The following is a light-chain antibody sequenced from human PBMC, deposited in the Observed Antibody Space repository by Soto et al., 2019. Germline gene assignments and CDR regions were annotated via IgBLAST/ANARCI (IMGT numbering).Light chain of an antibody. CDR1: SSDVGSYNL. CDR2: EGT. Sequence: QSALTHPASVSGSPGQSITISCTGTSSDVGSYNLVSWYQQHPGKAPKLMIYEGTTRPSGVSNRFSGSKSGNTASLTISGLQAEDEADYYCCSYAGSSTPVVFGGGTKLTVL. V-gene: IGLV2-23*01. J-gene: IGLJ2*01. CDR3: CSYAGSSTPVV.